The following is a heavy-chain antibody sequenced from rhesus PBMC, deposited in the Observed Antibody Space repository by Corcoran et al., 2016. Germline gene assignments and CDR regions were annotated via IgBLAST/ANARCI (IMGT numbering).Heavy chain of an antibody. CDR1: GGSISSNY. D-gene: IGHD3-16*01. V-gene: IGHV4-165*01. J-gene: IGHJ4*01. Sequence: QVQLQESGPGLVKPSETLSLTCAVSGGSISSNYWSWIRQPPGKGLEWIGYIVVSSWSTYYNPSLNRRVTISTDTSKNQFSLKLRSVTAADTAVYYCARDGYSGSYFDYWGQGVLVTVSS. CDR3: ARDGYSGSYFDY. CDR2: IVVSSWST.